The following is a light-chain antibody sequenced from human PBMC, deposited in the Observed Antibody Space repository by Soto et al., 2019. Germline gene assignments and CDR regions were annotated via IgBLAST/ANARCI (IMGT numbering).Light chain of an antibody. J-gene: IGKJ4*01. CDR2: AAS. CDR3: QQSCSFPAT. Sequence: DIQMTQSPSSLSASVGDRVTITCRASQSISDSLNWYQHKPGTAPKLLIYAASSLQSGVPSRFSGGGSGTVFTLTISRLQPEDFVTYFCQQSCSFPATFGGGTKVEIK. V-gene: IGKV1-39*01. CDR1: QSISDS.